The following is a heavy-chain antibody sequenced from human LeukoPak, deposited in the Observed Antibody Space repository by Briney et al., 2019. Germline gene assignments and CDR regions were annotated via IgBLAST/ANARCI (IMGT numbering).Heavy chain of an antibody. J-gene: IGHJ4*02. Sequence: SETLSLTCTVSGGSISSYYWSWIRQPAGKGLEWIGRIYTSGSTNYNPSLKSRVTMSVDTSKNQFSLKLSSVTAADTAVYYCARYGSDWDGDYTGYYFDYWGQGTLVTVSS. CDR3: ARYGSDWDGDYTGYYFDY. V-gene: IGHV4-4*07. CDR1: GGSISSYY. CDR2: IYTSGST. D-gene: IGHD4-17*01.